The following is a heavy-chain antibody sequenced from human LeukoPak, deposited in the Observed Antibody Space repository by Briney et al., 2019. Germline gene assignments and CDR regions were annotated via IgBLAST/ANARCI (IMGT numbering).Heavy chain of an antibody. CDR1: GFTFSSYW. J-gene: IGHJ6*02. D-gene: IGHD2-21*01. CDR2: IHSDGSST. CDR3: ARDLLFKNYYGMDV. V-gene: IGHV3-74*01. Sequence: GSLRLSCAASGFTFSSYWMHWVRQDPRKGLVWVSRIHSDGSSTSYADSVKGRFTISRGNAKNTLYLQMNNLRAEDTAVYYCARDLLFKNYYGMDVWGQGTTVTVSS.